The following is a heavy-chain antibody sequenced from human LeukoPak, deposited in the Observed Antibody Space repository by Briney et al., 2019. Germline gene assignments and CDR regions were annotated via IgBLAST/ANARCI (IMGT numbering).Heavy chain of an antibody. CDR2: INPSGGST. CDR3: ARDLVDTAMVLAFDI. J-gene: IGHJ3*02. Sequence: ASVKVSCKASGYTFTSYYMHWVRQAPGQGLEWVGIINPSGGSTSYAQKFQGRVTMTRDTSTSTVYMELSSLRSEDTAVYYCARDLVDTAMVLAFDIWGQGTMVTVSS. D-gene: IGHD5-18*01. CDR1: GYTFTSYY. V-gene: IGHV1-46*01.